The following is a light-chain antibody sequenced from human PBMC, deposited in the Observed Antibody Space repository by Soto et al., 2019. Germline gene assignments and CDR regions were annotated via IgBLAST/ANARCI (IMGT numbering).Light chain of an antibody. CDR3: QQDGSSPIT. CDR1: QTVSSTY. Sequence: ENVLTQSPGTLALSPGERATLSCRASQTVSSTYLAWYQQKPGQAPRLLIYGASSRATGIPDRFSGTVSGPDFTLPISRLEPEDFAVYYCQQDGSSPITFGQGTRMEIK. CDR2: GAS. J-gene: IGKJ5*01. V-gene: IGKV3-20*01.